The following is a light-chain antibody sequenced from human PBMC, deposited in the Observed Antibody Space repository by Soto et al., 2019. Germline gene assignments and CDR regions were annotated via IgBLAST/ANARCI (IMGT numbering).Light chain of an antibody. Sequence: EIVLTQFPATLSLSPGEEATLSCRASQSFGTSSAWYQQRPAQAPRLLIYDTFKVAAGVPARFSGSGSGADFTLTISGLEPEDFAVYYCQQGGSFGGGTKVEIK. CDR2: DTF. CDR3: QQGGS. J-gene: IGKJ4*01. CDR1: QSFGTS. V-gene: IGKV3-11*01.